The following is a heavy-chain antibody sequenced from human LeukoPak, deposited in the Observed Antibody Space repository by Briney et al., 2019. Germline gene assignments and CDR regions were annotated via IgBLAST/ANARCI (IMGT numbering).Heavy chain of an antibody. V-gene: IGHV4-59*08. D-gene: IGHD5-12*01. CDR1: GGPISSYY. J-gene: IGHJ4*02. Sequence: SETLSLTCTVSGGPISSYYWSWSRQPPGKGLEWIGYIYYSGSTNYNPSLKSRVTISVDTSKNQFSLKLSSVTAADTAVYYCARGRILAARYYFDYWGPGTLVAVSS. CDR2: IYYSGST. CDR3: ARGRILAARYYFDY.